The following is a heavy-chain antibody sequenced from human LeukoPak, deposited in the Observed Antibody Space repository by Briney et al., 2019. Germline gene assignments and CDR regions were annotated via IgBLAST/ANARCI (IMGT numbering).Heavy chain of an antibody. CDR2: ISSSSSTI. Sequence: GGSLSLSCAASGFTFSSYSMNWVRQAPGKGLEWVSYISSSSSTIYYADSVKGRFTISRDNAKNSLYLQMNSLRAEDTAVYYCARDEAFLGSHYQQYWGQGTLVTVSS. D-gene: IGHD3-10*01. CDR1: GFTFSSYS. V-gene: IGHV3-48*01. CDR3: ARDEAFLGSHYQQY. J-gene: IGHJ4*02.